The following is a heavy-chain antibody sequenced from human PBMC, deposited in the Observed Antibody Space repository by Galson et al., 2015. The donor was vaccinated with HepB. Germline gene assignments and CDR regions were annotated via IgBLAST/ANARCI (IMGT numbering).Heavy chain of an antibody. J-gene: IGHJ4*02. Sequence: SLRLSCAASGFTFSSYGMHWVRQAPGKGLEWVAVISYDGSNKYYADSVKGRFTISRDNSKNTLYLQMNSLRAEDTAVYYCAKGRAGGNYCDYWGQGTLVTVSS. V-gene: IGHV3-30*18. CDR2: ISYDGSNK. D-gene: IGHD3-16*01. CDR3: AKGRAGGNYCDY. CDR1: GFTFSSYG.